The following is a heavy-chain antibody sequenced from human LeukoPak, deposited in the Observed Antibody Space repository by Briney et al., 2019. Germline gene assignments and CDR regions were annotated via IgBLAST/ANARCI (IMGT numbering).Heavy chain of an antibody. V-gene: IGHV1-69*05. CDR2: IIPIFGTA. CDR3: ASGRVTIFGVVISEYYYYYMDV. D-gene: IGHD3-3*01. Sequence: SVKVSCKASGGTFSSYAIIWVRQAPGQGLEWMGGIIPIFGTANYAQKFQGRVTITTDESTSTAYMELSSLRSEDTAVYYCASGRVTIFGVVISEYYYYYMDVWGKGTTVTVSS. J-gene: IGHJ6*03. CDR1: GGTFSSYA.